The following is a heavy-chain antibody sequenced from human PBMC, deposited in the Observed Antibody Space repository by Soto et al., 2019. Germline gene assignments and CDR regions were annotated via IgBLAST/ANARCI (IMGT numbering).Heavy chain of an antibody. CDR1: GFTVSSNY. CDR2: IYSGGST. Sequence: EVQLVESGGGLVQPGGSLRLSCAASGFTVSSNYMSWVRQAPGKGLEWVSVIYSGGSTYYADSVKGRFTISRHNSKNNLYLQMNRLRAEDTAVYYCATNKGYCSSTSCYEDYYYYGMDVWGQGTTVTVSS. D-gene: IGHD2-2*01. CDR3: ATNKGYCSSTSCYEDYYYYGMDV. J-gene: IGHJ6*02. V-gene: IGHV3-53*04.